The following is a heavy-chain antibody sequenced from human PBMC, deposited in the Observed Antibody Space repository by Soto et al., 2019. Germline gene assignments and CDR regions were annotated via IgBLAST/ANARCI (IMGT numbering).Heavy chain of an antibody. Sequence: QVQLMQSGAEVKKPGASVKVSCQASGYTCIIYGITWVRQAPGHGLERMGWVSASNGNTYYGQKFQGRVTMTTDSCTSTAYMELSSLTSDDTAVYYCARALPYSSSGDSWGRGTLVTVSS. CDR2: VSASNGNT. CDR1: GYTCIIYG. J-gene: IGHJ4*02. D-gene: IGHD6-13*01. V-gene: IGHV1-18*01. CDR3: ARALPYSSSGDS.